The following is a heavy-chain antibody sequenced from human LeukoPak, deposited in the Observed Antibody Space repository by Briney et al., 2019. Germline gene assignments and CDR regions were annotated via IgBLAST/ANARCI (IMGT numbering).Heavy chain of an antibody. CDR2: INPSGGTT. D-gene: IGHD3-22*01. Sequence: GASVKVSCKASGYTFTSYYMHWVRQAPGQGLEWMGIINPSGGTTNYAQKLQGRVTMTTDTSTSTAYMELRSLRSDDTAVYYCARTSHIYDSSGYFTRYWGQGTLVTVSS. V-gene: IGHV1-46*01. J-gene: IGHJ4*02. CDR3: ARTSHIYDSSGYFTRY. CDR1: GYTFTSYY.